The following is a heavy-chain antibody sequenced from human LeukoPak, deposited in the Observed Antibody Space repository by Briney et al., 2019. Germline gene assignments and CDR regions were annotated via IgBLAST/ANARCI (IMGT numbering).Heavy chain of an antibody. CDR2: TYYSWST. CDR1: GGSISGYY. J-gene: IGHJ4*02. Sequence: SETLSLTCTVSGGSISGYYWNWVRKPPAKGLGWMGYTYYSWSTKYNPYLKSQVTISVDTAKNQFSLKLSSVTAVDTAVYFCARHREHPTVTNSSNYWGKGTPVTVSS. V-gene: IGHV4-59*08. D-gene: IGHD4-17*01. CDR3: ARHREHPTVTNSSNY.